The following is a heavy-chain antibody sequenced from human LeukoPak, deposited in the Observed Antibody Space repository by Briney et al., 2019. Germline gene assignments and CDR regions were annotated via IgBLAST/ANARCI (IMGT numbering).Heavy chain of an antibody. J-gene: IGHJ6*02. CDR1: GFTFSSYG. Sequence: GGSLRLSCAASGFTFSSYGMHWVRQAPGKGLEWVAVISYDGSNKYYADSVKGRFTISRDNSKNTLYLQMNSLRAEDTAVYYCAKALTSDVDTAMVTYYYYGMDVWGQGTTVTVSS. CDR2: ISYDGSNK. D-gene: IGHD5-18*01. CDR3: AKALTSDVDTAMVTYYYYGMDV. V-gene: IGHV3-30*18.